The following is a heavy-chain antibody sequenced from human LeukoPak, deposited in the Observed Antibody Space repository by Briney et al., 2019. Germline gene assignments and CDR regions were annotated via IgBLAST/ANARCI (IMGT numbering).Heavy chain of an antibody. CDR2: VKGDGSFT. V-gene: IGHV3-74*01. J-gene: IGHJ4*02. CDR1: GFTFSNYA. CDR3: VRDGDDYNFDY. Sequence: GGSLRLSCAASGFTFSNYAMHWVRQAPGKGLVWVSRVKGDGSFTDYAGSVEGRFTISRANAKNTLYLQMYSLRVEDTAVYYCVRDGDDYNFDYWGQGSLVTVSS. D-gene: IGHD5-24*01.